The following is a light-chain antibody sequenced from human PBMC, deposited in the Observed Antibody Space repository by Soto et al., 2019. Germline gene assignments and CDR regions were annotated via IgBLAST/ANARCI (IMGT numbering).Light chain of an antibody. V-gene: IGKV1-8*01. Sequence: AIRMTQSPSSLSASTGDRVTMTCRASQGISSYLAWYQQKPGKAPKLLIYAASTLQSGVPSRFSGSGSGTDFTLTISCLQSEDFATYYCQQYYSYPLTFGGGTKVDNK. CDR1: QGISSY. J-gene: IGKJ4*01. CDR2: AAS. CDR3: QQYYSYPLT.